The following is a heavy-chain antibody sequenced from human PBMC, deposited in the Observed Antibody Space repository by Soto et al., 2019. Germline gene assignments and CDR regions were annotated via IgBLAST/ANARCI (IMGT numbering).Heavy chain of an antibody. V-gene: IGHV4-59*01. D-gene: IGHD3-10*01. Sequence: PSETLSLTCTVSGGSISSYYWSWIRQPPGKGLEWIGYIYYSGSTNYNPSLKSRVTISVDTSKNQFSLKLSSVTAADTAVYYCAREGTLGYGSGYYYYYGMDVWGQGTMVTVSS. CDR3: AREGTLGYGSGYYYYYGMDV. CDR1: GGSISSYY. CDR2: IYYSGST. J-gene: IGHJ6*02.